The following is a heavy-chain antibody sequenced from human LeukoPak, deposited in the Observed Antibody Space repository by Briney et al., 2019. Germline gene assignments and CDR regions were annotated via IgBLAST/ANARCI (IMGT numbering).Heavy chain of an antibody. D-gene: IGHD4-23*01. CDR1: GFTFSSYA. J-gene: IGHJ4*02. Sequence: GGSLRLSCAASGFTFSSYAMHWVRQAPGKGLEWGAVISYEGSNKYYADSVKGRFTIARDNSKNTLYLQMNSLRAEDTAVYYCARMARDYGGNLYYFDYWGQGTLVTVSS. CDR2: ISYEGSNK. CDR3: ARMARDYGGNLYYFDY. V-gene: IGHV3-30-3*01.